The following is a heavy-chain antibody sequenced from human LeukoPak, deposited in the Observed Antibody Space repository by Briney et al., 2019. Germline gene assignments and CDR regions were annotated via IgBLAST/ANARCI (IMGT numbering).Heavy chain of an antibody. D-gene: IGHD3-3*01. Sequence: SETLSLTCTVSGGSISSYYWSWIRQPAGKGLEWIGRIHTSGSTNYNPSLKSRVTMSVDTSKNQFSLKLSSVTAADTAVYYCARGNYDFWSGYSDENWFDPWGQGTLVTVSS. CDR1: GGSISSYY. V-gene: IGHV4-4*07. CDR2: IHTSGST. J-gene: IGHJ5*02. CDR3: ARGNYDFWSGYSDENWFDP.